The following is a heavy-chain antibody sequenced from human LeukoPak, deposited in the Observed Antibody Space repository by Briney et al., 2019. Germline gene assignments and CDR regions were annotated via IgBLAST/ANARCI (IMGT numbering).Heavy chain of an antibody. CDR1: GGSISSNNW. J-gene: IGHJ3*02. D-gene: IGHD2-15*01. Sequence: SGTLSLTCAVSGGSISSNNWWGWVRQPPGKGLEWIGEIYHSGSTNYNPSLKSRVTISVDKSKNQFSLKLSSVTAADTAVYYCASRVVVAATIDAFDIWGQGTMVTVSS. CDR3: ASRVVVAATIDAFDI. CDR2: IYHSGST. V-gene: IGHV4-4*02.